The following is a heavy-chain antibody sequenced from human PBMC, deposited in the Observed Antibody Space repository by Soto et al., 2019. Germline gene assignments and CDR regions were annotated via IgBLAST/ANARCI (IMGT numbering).Heavy chain of an antibody. D-gene: IGHD2-15*01. Sequence: SETLSLTSTVSGGSISSSSYYWGWIRQPPGKGLEWIGSIYYSGSTYYNPSLKSRVTISVDTSKNQFSLKLSSVTAADTAVYYCATLTCSGGSRYSLHYYYGIDVWGQWTTVT. V-gene: IGHV4-39*01. CDR1: GGSISSSSYY. J-gene: IGHJ6*02. CDR2: IYYSGST. CDR3: ATLTCSGGSRYSLHYYYGIDV.